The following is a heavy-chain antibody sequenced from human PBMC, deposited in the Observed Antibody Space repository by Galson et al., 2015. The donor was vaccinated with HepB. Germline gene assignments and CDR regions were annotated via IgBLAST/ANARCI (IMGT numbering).Heavy chain of an antibody. V-gene: IGHV4-39*01. J-gene: IGHJ3*02. CDR1: GGPISSSSYY. Sequence: SETLSLTCTVSGGPISSSSYYWGWIRQPPGKGLEWIGSTRYGGSTTYNPALTSRVTISIDTSKNQFSLKLSAVTAADTAVYYCTREDQDAANDAFDIWGRGTMVTVSS. CDR3: TREDQDAANDAFDI. D-gene: IGHD1-1*01. CDR2: TRYGGST.